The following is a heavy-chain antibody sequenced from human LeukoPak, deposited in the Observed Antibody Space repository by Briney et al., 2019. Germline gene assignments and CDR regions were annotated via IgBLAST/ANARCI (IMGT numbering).Heavy chain of an antibody. J-gene: IGHJ4*02. D-gene: IGHD5-12*01. CDR2: ISWNSGSI. CDR1: GFTFDDYA. CDR3: AKDISGYDRGGFDY. V-gene: IGHV3-9*01. Sequence: GGSLRLSCAASGFTFDDYAMHWVRQAPGKGLEWVSGISWNSGSIGYADSVKGRFTISRDNAKNSLYLQMNSLRAEVTALYYCAKDISGYDRGGFDYWGQGTLVTVSS.